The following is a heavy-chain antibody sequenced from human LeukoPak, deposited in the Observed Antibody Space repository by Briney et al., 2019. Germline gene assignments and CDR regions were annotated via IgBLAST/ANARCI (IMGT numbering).Heavy chain of an antibody. Sequence: SETLSLTCTVSGGSISSYYWSWIRHPPGKGLEWIGYIYYSGSTNYNPSLKSRVTISVDTSKNQFSLKLSSVTAADTAVYYCARQGGYSYGYHFDYWGQGTLVTVSS. D-gene: IGHD5-18*01. J-gene: IGHJ4*02. V-gene: IGHV4-59*08. CDR2: IYYSGST. CDR3: ARQGGYSYGYHFDY. CDR1: GGSISSYY.